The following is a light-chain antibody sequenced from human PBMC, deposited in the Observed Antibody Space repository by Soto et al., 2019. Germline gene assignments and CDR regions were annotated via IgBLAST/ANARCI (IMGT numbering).Light chain of an antibody. CDR1: QGISSY. CDR2: AAS. Sequence: DIQLTQSPSFLSASVGDTVTITCRASQGISSYLAWYQQKPGKAPKILIYAASTWQSGVPSRFSGSGSGTEFTLSISSLQPEDFAAYYCQQLNSYPPWTFGQGTKVEIK. CDR3: QQLNSYPPWT. J-gene: IGKJ1*01. V-gene: IGKV1-9*01.